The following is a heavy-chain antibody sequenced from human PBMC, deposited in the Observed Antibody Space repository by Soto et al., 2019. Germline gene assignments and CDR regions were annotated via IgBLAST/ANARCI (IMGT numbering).Heavy chain of an antibody. CDR2: ISGSGGRT. D-gene: IGHD2-15*01. J-gene: IGHJ4*02. Sequence: EVQLLEAGGGLVQPGGSLRLSCAASGFTFSSYAMSWVRQAPGKGLEWVSAISGSGGRTYYADSVKGRFTISRDNSKNTLYLQTDSLRAEDTAFYYCAKSDCSGGSCYFPFDCWGQGTLVTVSS. CDR3: AKSDCSGGSCYFPFDC. V-gene: IGHV3-23*01. CDR1: GFTFSSYA.